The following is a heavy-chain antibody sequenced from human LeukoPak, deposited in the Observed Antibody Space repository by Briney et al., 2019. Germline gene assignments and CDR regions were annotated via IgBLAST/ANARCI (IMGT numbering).Heavy chain of an antibody. D-gene: IGHD6-19*01. CDR1: GGTFSSYA. Sequence: SVKVSCKASGGTFSSYAISCVRQAPGQGLEWMGRIIPILGIANYAQKFQGRVTITADKSTSTAYMELSSLRSEDTAVYYCASPTGYSSGWLDYWGQGTLVTVSS. V-gene: IGHV1-69*04. CDR2: IIPILGIA. CDR3: ASPTGYSSGWLDY. J-gene: IGHJ4*02.